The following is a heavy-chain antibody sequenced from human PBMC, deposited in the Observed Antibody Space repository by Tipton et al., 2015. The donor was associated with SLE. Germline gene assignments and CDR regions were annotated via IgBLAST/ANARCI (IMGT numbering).Heavy chain of an antibody. Sequence: QSGAEVKKPGASVKVSCKASGYIFTGYYLHWVRQAPGQGLEWMGWINPNSGDTNDAQKFQGRVSTTRDTYINTVYMELRDLTYDDTAVYFCARGHWGPHDACDIWGQGTTVTVSS. V-gene: IGHV1-2*02. CDR1: GYIFTGYY. D-gene: IGHD7-27*01. CDR3: ARGHWGPHDACDI. J-gene: IGHJ3*02. CDR2: INPNSGDT.